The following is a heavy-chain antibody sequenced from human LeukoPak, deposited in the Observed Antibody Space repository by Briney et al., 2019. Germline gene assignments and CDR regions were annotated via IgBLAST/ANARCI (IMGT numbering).Heavy chain of an antibody. Sequence: ASVNVSCKASGYTFTSYGIRGVRQAPGQGRGWMGWISAYNGNTNYTQKLQGRVTITTDTSTSTAYMELRSLRSDDTAVYYCARVGRYCSGGSCSPLDYWGQGTLVTVSS. D-gene: IGHD2-15*01. CDR2: ISAYNGNT. CDR1: GYTFTSYG. V-gene: IGHV1-18*01. CDR3: ARVGRYCSGGSCSPLDY. J-gene: IGHJ4*02.